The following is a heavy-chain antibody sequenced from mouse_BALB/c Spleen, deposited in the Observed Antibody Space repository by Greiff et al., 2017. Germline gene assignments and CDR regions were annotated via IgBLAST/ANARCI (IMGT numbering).Heavy chain of an antibody. CDR2: INPSTGYT. D-gene: IGHD2-3*01. CDR1: GYTFTSYW. Sequence: VQLQQSGAELAKLGASVKMSCKASGYTFTSYWMHWVKQRPGQGLEWIGYINPSTGYTEYNQKFKDKATLTADKSSSTAYMQLSSLTSEDSAVYYCASWDDGYYAMDYWGQGTSVTVSS. CDR3: ASWDDGYYAMDY. V-gene: IGHV1-7*01. J-gene: IGHJ4*01.